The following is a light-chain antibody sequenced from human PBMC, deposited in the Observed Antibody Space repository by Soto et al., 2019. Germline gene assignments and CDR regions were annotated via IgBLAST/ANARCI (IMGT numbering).Light chain of an antibody. CDR3: QQSSDFPLT. V-gene: IGKV1-12*01. CDR2: AAT. CDR1: QTISNW. J-gene: IGKJ4*01. Sequence: DIQMTQSPSSLSASVGDRVTITCRASQTISNWLAWYQQKPGKAPKLLIYAATILQSGVPSRFSGSESGTDFSLTISSLQPEDFATYFCQQSSDFPLTFGGGTKVDIK.